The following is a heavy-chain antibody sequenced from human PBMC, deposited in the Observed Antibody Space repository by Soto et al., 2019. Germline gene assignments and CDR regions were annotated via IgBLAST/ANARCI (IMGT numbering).Heavy chain of an antibody. CDR1: GFTVSSNY. D-gene: IGHD1-1*01. Sequence: EVQLMESGGGLVQPGGSLRLSCAASGFTVSSNYMSWVRQAPGKGLEWVSVIYATGSTYYADSMKGRFTFSRDESSNTLYLQLNSLRAEDTAVYYCARGSYDSVFDSWGQGTLVSVTS. J-gene: IGHJ4*02. CDR2: IYATGST. V-gene: IGHV3-66*01. CDR3: ARGSYDSVFDS.